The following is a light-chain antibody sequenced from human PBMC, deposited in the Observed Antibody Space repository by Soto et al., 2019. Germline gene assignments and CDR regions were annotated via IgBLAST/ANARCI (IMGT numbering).Light chain of an antibody. CDR3: SSYTSSSTYV. V-gene: IGLV2-18*02. J-gene: IGLJ1*01. CDR1: SSDVGSYNR. CDR2: EVS. Sequence: QSVLTQPPSVSGSPGQSVTISCTGTSSDVGSYNRVSWYQQPPGTAPKLIIYEVSNRPSGVPDRFSGSKSANTASLTISGLQAEDEADYYCSSYTSSSTYVFGPGTKLTVL.